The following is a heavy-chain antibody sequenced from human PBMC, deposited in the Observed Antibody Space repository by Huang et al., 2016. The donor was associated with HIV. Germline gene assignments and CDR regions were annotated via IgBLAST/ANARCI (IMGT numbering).Heavy chain of an antibody. CDR2: INHSGNT. CDR1: GGSFSAYY. CDR3: ARKVHFLGSGVIFT. D-gene: IGHD3-10*01. V-gene: IGHV4-34*02. Sequence: QVHLQQWGTGLLKPSETLSLTCAVYGGSFSAYYWTWIRQPPGTGLEWIGEINHSGNTNDNPSLRSRVTISVDTSKNQFSLNMTSVTAADTALYYCARKVHFLGSGVIFTWGQGTLVTVSS. J-gene: IGHJ4*02.